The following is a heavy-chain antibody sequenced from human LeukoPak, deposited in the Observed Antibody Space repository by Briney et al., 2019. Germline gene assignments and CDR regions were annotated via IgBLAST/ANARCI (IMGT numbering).Heavy chain of an antibody. D-gene: IGHD3-3*01. V-gene: IGHV1-18*01. CDR2: ISAYNGNT. J-gene: IGHJ4*02. CDR3: ARVPRVRFLEWSQKDELDY. Sequence: ASVKVSCKASGYTFTSYGISWVRQAPGQGLEWMGWISAYNGNTNYAQKLQGRVTMTTDTSTSTAYMELRSLRSDDTAVYYCARVPRVRFLEWSQKDELDYWGQGTLVTVSS. CDR1: GYTFTSYG.